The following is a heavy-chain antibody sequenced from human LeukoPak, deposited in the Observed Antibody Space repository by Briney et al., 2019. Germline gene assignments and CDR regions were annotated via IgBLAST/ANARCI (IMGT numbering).Heavy chain of an antibody. Sequence: PETLSLTCAVYGGSFSGYYWSWIRQPAGKGLEWIGEINHSGSTNYNPSLKSRVTISVDTSKNQFSLKLSSVTAADTAVYYCARFGRSYDFWSGWHIGYYFDYWGQGTLVTVSS. CDR3: ARFGRSYDFWSGWHIGYYFDY. CDR2: INHSGST. J-gene: IGHJ4*02. V-gene: IGHV4-34*01. D-gene: IGHD3-3*01. CDR1: GGSFSGYY.